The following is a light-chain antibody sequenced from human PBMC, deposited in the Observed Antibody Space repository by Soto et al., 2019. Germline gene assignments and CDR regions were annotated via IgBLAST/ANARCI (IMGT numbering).Light chain of an antibody. V-gene: IGLV1-47*01. CDR2: RNN. CDR3: AAWDDSLSGPVV. CDR1: SSNIGSNY. Sequence: VLNQPPSASGTTGRRVTISCSKSSSNIGSNYVYWYQQLPGTAPKLLIYRNNQRPSGVPDRFSGSKSGTSASLAISGLRSEDEADYYCAAWDDSLSGPVVFGGGTKVTVL. J-gene: IGLJ2*01.